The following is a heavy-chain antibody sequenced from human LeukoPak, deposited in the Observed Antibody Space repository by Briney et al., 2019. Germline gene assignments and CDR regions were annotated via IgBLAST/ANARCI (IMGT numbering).Heavy chain of an antibody. J-gene: IGHJ4*02. CDR2: IYHSGST. CDR1: GYSISSGYY. D-gene: IGHD5-18*01. V-gene: IGHV4-38-2*01. Sequence: SETLSLTCAVSGYSISSGYYWGWIRQPPGKGLEWIGSIYHSGSTYYNPSLKSRVTISVDTSKNQFSLKLSSVTAADTAVYYCQRGYSYGSSDYWGQGTLVTVSS. CDR3: QRGYSYGSSDY.